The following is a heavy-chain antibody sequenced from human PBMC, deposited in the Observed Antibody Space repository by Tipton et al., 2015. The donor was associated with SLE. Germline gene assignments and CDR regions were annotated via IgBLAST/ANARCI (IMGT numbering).Heavy chain of an antibody. Sequence: TLSLTCTVSGSSISSYHWGWIRQPPGKGLEWMGSIFHSGDVYYNPSVKSRVTISKDTSKNQLSLKLSSVTVADTAVYYCAREAKYSGSYYNWFDRWGQGTLVTVSP. CDR3: AREAKYSGSYYNWFDR. CDR2: IFHSGDV. D-gene: IGHD1-26*01. CDR1: GSSISSYH. V-gene: IGHV4-38-2*02. J-gene: IGHJ5*02.